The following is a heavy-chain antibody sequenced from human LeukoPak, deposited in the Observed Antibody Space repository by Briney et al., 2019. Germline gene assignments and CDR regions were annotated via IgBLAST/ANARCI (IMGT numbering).Heavy chain of an antibody. J-gene: IGHJ6*03. V-gene: IGHV3-30-3*01. CDR1: GFTFSSYA. Sequence: GGSLRLSCAASGFTFSSYAMHWVRQAPGKGLEWVAVMSYDGSDKFYADSVKGRFTISRDNSKNTLYLQMNSLRAEDTALYYCAKGFCSSTTCYTYYYYFMDVWGKGTTVTVSS. D-gene: IGHD2-2*02. CDR3: AKGFCSSTTCYTYYYYFMDV. CDR2: MSYDGSDK.